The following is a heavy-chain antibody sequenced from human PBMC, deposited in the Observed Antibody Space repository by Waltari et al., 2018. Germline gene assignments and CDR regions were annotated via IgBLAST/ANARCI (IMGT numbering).Heavy chain of an antibody. V-gene: IGHV1-24*01. Sequence: QVQLVQSGAEVKKPGASVRISCKISGYSRTDLSVHWAGQAPGKGLEWMGGFDPEDAETIVAQRFQGRVTMTEETSPETAYMELSSLSSEDTAVYFCAAKEAWGNRAFDYWGQGTLVTVSS. J-gene: IGHJ4*02. CDR1: GYSRTDLS. D-gene: IGHD7-27*01. CDR3: AAKEAWGNRAFDY. CDR2: FDPEDAET.